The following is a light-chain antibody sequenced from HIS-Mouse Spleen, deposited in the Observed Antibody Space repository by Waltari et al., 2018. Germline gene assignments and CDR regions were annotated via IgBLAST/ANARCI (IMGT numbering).Light chain of an antibody. J-gene: IGLJ1*01. CDR2: DVS. CDR1: SSDVGGYNY. Sequence: QSALTQPASVSGSPGQSVTISCTGTSSDVGGYNYVSWYQQHPGKAPKLMSYDVSKRPSGVPDRFSGSKSGNTASLTISGLQAEDEADYYCCSYAGSYSYVFGTGTKVTVL. CDR3: CSYAGSYSYV. V-gene: IGLV2-11*01.